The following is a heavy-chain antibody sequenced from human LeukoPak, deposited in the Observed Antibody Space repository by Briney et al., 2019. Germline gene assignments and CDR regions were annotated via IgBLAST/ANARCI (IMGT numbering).Heavy chain of an antibody. CDR1: GGTFSSYA. Sequence: SVTVSFKASGGTFSSYAISWVRQAPGQGPEWMGGIIPIFGTANYAQKFQGRVTITTDESTSTAYMELSSLRSEDTAVYYCARDRYSGSYLNWFDPWGQGTLVTVSS. D-gene: IGHD1-26*01. CDR3: ARDRYSGSYLNWFDP. V-gene: IGHV1-69*05. J-gene: IGHJ5*02. CDR2: IIPIFGTA.